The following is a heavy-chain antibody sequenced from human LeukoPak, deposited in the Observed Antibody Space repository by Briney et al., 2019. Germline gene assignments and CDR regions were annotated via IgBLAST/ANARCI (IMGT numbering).Heavy chain of an antibody. D-gene: IGHD3-16*01. V-gene: IGHV4-4*07. CDR2: ISTSGTT. CDR3: ARETFTDAFDI. J-gene: IGHJ3*02. CDR1: GGSVTTYY. Sequence: SETLSLTCTVSGGSVTTYYWSWIRQSAGKGLEWIGHISTSGTTTYNPSLKSRVTMSVDTSKNQFSLKLSSVTAADTAVYYCARETFTDAFDIWGQGTMVTVPS.